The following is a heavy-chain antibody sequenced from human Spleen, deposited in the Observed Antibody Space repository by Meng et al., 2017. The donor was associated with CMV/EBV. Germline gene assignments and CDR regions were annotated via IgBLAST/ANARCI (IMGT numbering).Heavy chain of an antibody. J-gene: IGHJ5*02. V-gene: IGHV1-18*01. CDR2: ISAYNGNT. CDR1: YTFSSYG. Sequence: YTFSSYGIRWVRQAPRQGHEWMGWISAYNGNTNYAQKLQGRVTMTTDTSTSTAYMELRSLRSDDTAVYYCARVSYYDILSVDWFDPWGQGTLVTVSS. D-gene: IGHD3-9*01. CDR3: ARVSYYDILSVDWFDP.